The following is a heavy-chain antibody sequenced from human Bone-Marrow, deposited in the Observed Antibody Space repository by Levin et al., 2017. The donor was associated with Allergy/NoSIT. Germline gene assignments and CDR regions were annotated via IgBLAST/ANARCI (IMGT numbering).Heavy chain of an antibody. D-gene: IGHD2-15*01. V-gene: IGHV4-30-4*08. CDR1: GVSIDDGDYW. CDR2: TTYSGLT. CDR3: ARDSLHNDGGGTAVHDAFDL. J-gene: IGHJ3*01. Sequence: SETLSLTCSVSGVSIDDGDYWWSWIRQPPGGALEWIGYTTYSGLTYYNPSLKSRITISRDASTNQLSLRLTSVTAADTAVYFCARDSLHNDGGGTAVHDAFDLWGQGTMVTVSS.